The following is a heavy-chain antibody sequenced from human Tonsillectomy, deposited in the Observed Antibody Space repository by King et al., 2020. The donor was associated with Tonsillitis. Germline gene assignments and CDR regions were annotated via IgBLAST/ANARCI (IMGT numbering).Heavy chain of an antibody. D-gene: IGHD6-19*01. V-gene: IGHV3-23*04. Sequence: EVQLVESGGGLVQPGGSLRLSCAASGFTFSSYAMSWVRQAPGKGLEWVSGISNSGGNTYYADSVKGLFTISRDNSKNTLYLQMNSLRAWDTAAYYCAKDGHSSGWYYFDYWGQGTLVTVSS. CDR3: AKDGHSSGWYYFDY. CDR2: ISNSGGNT. J-gene: IGHJ4*02. CDR1: GFTFSSYA.